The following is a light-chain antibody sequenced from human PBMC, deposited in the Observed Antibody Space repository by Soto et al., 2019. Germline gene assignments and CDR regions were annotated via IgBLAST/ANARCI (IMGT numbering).Light chain of an antibody. V-gene: IGKV1-9*01. CDR1: QRISTY. CDR3: QQLNSYPRT. J-gene: IGKJ5*01. CDR2: GAS. Sequence: DIQMTQSPSSLSASVGDRVTITCRASQRISTYLNWYQQKPGKAPKLLIYGASTLQGGVPSRFSGSGSGTEFTLTISSLQPEDFATYYCQQLNSYPRTFGQGTRLEIK.